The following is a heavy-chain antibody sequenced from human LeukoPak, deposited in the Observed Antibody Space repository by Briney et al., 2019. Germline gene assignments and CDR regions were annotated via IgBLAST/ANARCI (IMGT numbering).Heavy chain of an antibody. CDR3: ARDIAAAGDYYFDY. CDR2: ISYDGSNK. Sequence: GGSLRLSCAASGFTFSSYATHWVRQAPGKGLEWVAVISYDGSNKYYADSVKGRFTISRDNSKNTLYLQMNSLRAEDTAVYYCARDIAAAGDYYFDYWGQGTLVTVSS. D-gene: IGHD6-13*01. V-gene: IGHV3-30-3*01. CDR1: GFTFSSYA. J-gene: IGHJ4*02.